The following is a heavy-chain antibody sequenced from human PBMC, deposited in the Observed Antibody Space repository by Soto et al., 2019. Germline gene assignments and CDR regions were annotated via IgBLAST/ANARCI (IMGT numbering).Heavy chain of an antibody. V-gene: IGHV3-30-3*01. CDR2: ISYDGSNK. CDR3: AREDIVVVPAAQLYYYYGMDV. Sequence: GGSLRLSCVASGFTFSSYAMHWVRQAPGKGLEWVAVISYDGSNKYYADSVKGRFTISRDNSKNTLYLQMNSLRAEDTAVYYCAREDIVVVPAAQLYYYYGMDVWGQGTTVTVSS. J-gene: IGHJ6*02. CDR1: GFTFSSYA. D-gene: IGHD2-2*01.